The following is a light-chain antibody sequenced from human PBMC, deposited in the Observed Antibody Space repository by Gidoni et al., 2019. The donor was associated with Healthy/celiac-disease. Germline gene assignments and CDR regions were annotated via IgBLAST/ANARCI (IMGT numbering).Light chain of an antibody. CDR2: DAS. J-gene: IGKJ2*01. CDR3: QQRSNWPRGT. CDR1: QSVSSY. V-gene: IGKV3-11*01. Sequence: EIVLTQSPATLSLSPGERATLSCRASQSVSSYLAWYQQKTGQAPRLLIYDASNRATGIPARFSGSGSGTDFTLPISSLEPEDFAVYYCQQRSNWPRGTFGQGTKLEIK.